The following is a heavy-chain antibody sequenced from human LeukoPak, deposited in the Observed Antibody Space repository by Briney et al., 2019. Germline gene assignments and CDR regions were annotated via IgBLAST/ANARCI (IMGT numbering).Heavy chain of an antibody. CDR1: GFTFSSYS. J-gene: IGHJ6*03. V-gene: IGHV3-48*01. D-gene: IGHD2-2*02. Sequence: GGSLRLSCAASGFTFSSYSMNWVRQAPGKGLVWVSYISSSSSTIYYADSVKGRFTISRDNAKNSLYLQMNRLRAEDTAVYYCARVDCSSTSCYTGDYYYYYYMDVWGKGTTVTVSS. CDR3: ARVDCSSTSCYTGDYYYYYYMDV. CDR2: ISSSSSTI.